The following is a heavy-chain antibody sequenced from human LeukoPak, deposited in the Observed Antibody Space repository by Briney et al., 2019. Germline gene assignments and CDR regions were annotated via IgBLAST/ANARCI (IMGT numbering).Heavy chain of an antibody. CDR1: GFTFSSYS. CDR3: ARVIVATYYFDY. D-gene: IGHD5-12*01. J-gene: IGHJ4*02. CDR2: ISSSSSYI. V-gene: IGHV3-21*01. Sequence: GGSLTLSCAASGFTFSSYSMNWVRQAPGKGLEWVSSISSSSSYIYYADSVKGRFTISRDNAKNSLYLQMNSLRAEDTAVYYCARVIVATYYFDYWGKGTLVTVSS.